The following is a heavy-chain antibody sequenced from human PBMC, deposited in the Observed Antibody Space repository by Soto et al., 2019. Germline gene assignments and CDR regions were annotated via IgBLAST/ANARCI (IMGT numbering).Heavy chain of an antibody. J-gene: IGHJ4*02. Sequence: QVQLQESGPGLVKPSETLSLTCTVSGGSINNYYWSWIRQPPGKGLEFIGYIYYAGTTTYNPSLRSRVAISVDTSKNQFSLKLSSVTAADTAVYYCARLGGYYQALDSWGQGTLVTVSS. V-gene: IGHV4-59*08. CDR3: ARLGGYYQALDS. CDR1: GGSINNYY. CDR2: IYYAGTT. D-gene: IGHD3-22*01.